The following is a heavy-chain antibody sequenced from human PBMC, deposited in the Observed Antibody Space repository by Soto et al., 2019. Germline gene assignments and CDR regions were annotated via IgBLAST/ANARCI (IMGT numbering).Heavy chain of an antibody. J-gene: IGHJ6*03. CDR2: INPNSGGT. D-gene: IGHD3-16*01. V-gene: IGHV1-2*04. CDR1: GYTFTGYY. CDR3: AREATGGGDYYYYYMDV. Sequence: ASVKVSCKASGYTFTGYYMHWVRQAPGQGLEWMGWINPNSGGTNYAQKFQGWVTMTRDTSISTAYMELSRLRSDDTAVYYCAREATGGGDYYYYYMDVWGKGTTVTVSS.